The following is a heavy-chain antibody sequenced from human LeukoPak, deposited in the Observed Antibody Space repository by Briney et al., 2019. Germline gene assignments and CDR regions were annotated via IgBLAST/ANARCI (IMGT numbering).Heavy chain of an antibody. CDR3: AREVVGPPRGGEYYYYGMDV. CDR1: GDSISSYY. CDR2: IYTSGST. D-gene: IGHD2-21*01. V-gene: IGHV4-4*07. Sequence: PSETLSLTCTVSGDSISSYYWSWIRQPAGQGLEWIGRIYTSGSTNYNPSLKSRVTMSVDTSKNQFSLKLSSVTAADTAVYYCAREVVGPPRGGEYYYYGMDVWGQGTTVTVSS. J-gene: IGHJ6*02.